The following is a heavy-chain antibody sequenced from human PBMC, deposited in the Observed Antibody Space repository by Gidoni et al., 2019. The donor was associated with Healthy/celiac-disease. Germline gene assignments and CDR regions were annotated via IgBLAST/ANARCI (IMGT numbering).Heavy chain of an antibody. CDR3: AKVIYSSGSYSGGFDY. J-gene: IGHJ4*02. D-gene: IGHD6-19*01. V-gene: IGHV3-30*18. CDR2: ISYDGSEG. Sequence: QVQLVESGGGVVQPGRSLRLSCAASGFTFSSYGMHWVRQAPGRGLEWVAVISYDGSEGYYADSVKGRFTISRDNFKSTLYLQMSSLRAEDTAVYYCAKVIYSSGSYSGGFDYWGQGTLVTVSS. CDR1: GFTFSSYG.